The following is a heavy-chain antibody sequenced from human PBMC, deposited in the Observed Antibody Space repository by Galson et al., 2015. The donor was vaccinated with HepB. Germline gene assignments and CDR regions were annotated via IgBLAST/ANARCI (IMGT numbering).Heavy chain of an antibody. V-gene: IGHV3-73*01. D-gene: IGHD3-3*01. J-gene: IGHJ4*02. CDR1: GFTFSGSA. Sequence: SLRLSCAASGFTFSGSAMHWVRQASGKGLEWVGRIRSKANSYATAYAASVKGRFTISRSDSKNTAYLQMNSLKTEAPDVYYCTSNFWSGYYTRPFDYWGQGTLVTVSS. CDR3: TSNFWSGYYTRPFDY. CDR2: IRSKANSYAT.